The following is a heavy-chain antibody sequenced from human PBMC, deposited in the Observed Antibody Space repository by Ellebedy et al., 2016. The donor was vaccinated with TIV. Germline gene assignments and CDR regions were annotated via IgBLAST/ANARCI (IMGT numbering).Heavy chain of an antibody. V-gene: IGHV3-74*01. CDR3: VRDSYDEQFYYGMDV. D-gene: IGHD1/OR15-1a*01. J-gene: IGHJ6*02. CDR1: GFTFSRYW. CDR2: INPDGSYT. Sequence: HTGGSLRLSCAASGFTFSRYWMHWVRQAPGKGLVWVARINPDGSYTTYADSVKGRFTISRDNAKNTLYLQMNSLRAGDTAVYYCVRDSYDEQFYYGMDVWGQGTTVTVSS.